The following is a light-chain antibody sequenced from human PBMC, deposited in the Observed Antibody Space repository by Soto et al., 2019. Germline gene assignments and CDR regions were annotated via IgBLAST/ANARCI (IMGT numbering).Light chain of an antibody. CDR2: GNN. J-gene: IGLJ1*01. V-gene: IGLV1-40*01. Sequence: QPVLTQPPSVSGAPGQRVTISCTGSSSNIGTPYDVHWYRQLPGTAPKLLISGNNNRPSGVPARFSASKSGISAYLAIAWLQAEDEADYYFQSFSSRLRGYVFGAGTK. CDR1: SSNIGTPYD. CDR3: QSFSSRLRGYV.